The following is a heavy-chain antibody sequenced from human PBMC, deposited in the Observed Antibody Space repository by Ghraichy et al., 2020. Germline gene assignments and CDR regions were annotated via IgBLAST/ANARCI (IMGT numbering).Heavy chain of an antibody. CDR2: INPNSGNT. D-gene: IGHD4-23*01. Sequence: AAVKVSCKASGYTFTSYDINWVRQATGQGLEWMGWINPNSGNTGYAQKFQGRVTMTRHTSISTAYMELSSLRSEDTAVYYCARIRIRWVRWFDPWGQGTLVTVSS. CDR1: GYTFTSYD. V-gene: IGHV1-8*01. J-gene: IGHJ5*02. CDR3: ARIRIRWVRWFDP.